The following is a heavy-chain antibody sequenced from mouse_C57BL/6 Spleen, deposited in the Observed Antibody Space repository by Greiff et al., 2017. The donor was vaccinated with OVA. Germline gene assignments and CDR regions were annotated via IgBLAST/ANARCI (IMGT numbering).Heavy chain of an antibody. D-gene: IGHD3-2*02. CDR2: IDPSDSYT. V-gene: IGHV1-69*01. CDR1: GYTFTSYW. CDR3: ASEQLRLRGFAY. J-gene: IGHJ3*01. Sequence: QVQLQQPGAELVMPGASVKLSCKASGYTFTSYWMHWVKQRPGQGLEWIGEIDPSDSYTNYNQKFKGKFTLTVDKSSSTAYMQLSSLTSEDSAVYYCASEQLRLRGFAYWGQGTLVTVSA.